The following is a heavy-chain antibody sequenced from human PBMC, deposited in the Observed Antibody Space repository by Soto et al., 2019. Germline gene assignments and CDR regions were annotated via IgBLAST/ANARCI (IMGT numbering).Heavy chain of an antibody. J-gene: IGHJ4*02. CDR2: IYSGGST. CDR3: ARVTFQGTRPIRLFDY. CDR1: GFTVSSNY. V-gene: IGHV3-66*01. Sequence: GGSLRLSCAASGFTVSSNYMSWVRQAPGKGLEWVSVIYSGGSTYYADSVKGRFTISRDNSKNTLYLQMNSLRAEDTAVYYCARVTFQGTRPIRLFDYWGQGTLVTVSS. D-gene: IGHD3-16*01.